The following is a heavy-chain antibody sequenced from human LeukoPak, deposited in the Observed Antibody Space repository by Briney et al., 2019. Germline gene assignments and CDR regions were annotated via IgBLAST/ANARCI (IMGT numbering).Heavy chain of an antibody. D-gene: IGHD3-22*01. Sequence: SETLSLTCTVSGGSINNYYWSWIRQPPGKGLEWIGYIYHSGSTNYNPSLKSRVTISVDTSKNQFSLKLSSMTAADTAVYYCARTYYYDSSGYFFDYWGLGTLVTVSS. V-gene: IGHV4-59*01. CDR2: IYHSGST. CDR1: GGSINNYY. CDR3: ARTYYYDSSGYFFDY. J-gene: IGHJ4*02.